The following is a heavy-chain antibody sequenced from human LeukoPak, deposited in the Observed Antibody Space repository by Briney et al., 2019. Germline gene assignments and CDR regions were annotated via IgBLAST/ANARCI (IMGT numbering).Heavy chain of an antibody. J-gene: IGHJ6*02. CDR3: ARGSRFFGVVARYYGMDV. CDR1: GGSFSGYY. CDR2: INHSGST. D-gene: IGHD3-3*01. Sequence: SETLSLTCAVYGGSFSGYYWSWIRQPPGKGLEWIGEINHSGSTNYNPSLKSRVTISVDTSKNQFSLKLSSVTAADTAVYYCARGSRFFGVVARYYGMDVWGQGTTVTVSS. V-gene: IGHV4-34*01.